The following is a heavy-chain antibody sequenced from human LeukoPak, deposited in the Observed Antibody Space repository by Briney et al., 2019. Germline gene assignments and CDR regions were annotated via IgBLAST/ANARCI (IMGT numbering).Heavy chain of an antibody. Sequence: PGGSLRLSCAASGFTFSLYGIHWVRQAPGKGLEWVAFIRYDGSNKYYADSVKGRFTISRDNSRNMLDLQMNSLRVDDTAVYYCAKDYGSGWYGYFDLWGQGTLVTVSS. CDR2: IRYDGSNK. CDR1: GFTFSLYG. CDR3: AKDYGSGWYGYFDL. V-gene: IGHV3-30*02. D-gene: IGHD6-19*01. J-gene: IGHJ4*02.